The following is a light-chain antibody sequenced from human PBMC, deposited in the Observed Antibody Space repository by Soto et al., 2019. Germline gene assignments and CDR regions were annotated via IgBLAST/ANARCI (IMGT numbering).Light chain of an antibody. Sequence: QSVLTQPRSVSGSPGQSVTISCTGTSGDIGDYDYVSWYQQHPGRAPKLIIYSVTKRPSGVPDRFSGSKSGNTASLTISGLQADDDSDYYCCSSAGTATPSWVFGGGTKLTVL. CDR1: SGDIGDYDY. CDR3: CSSAGTATPSWV. J-gene: IGLJ3*02. V-gene: IGLV2-11*01. CDR2: SVT.